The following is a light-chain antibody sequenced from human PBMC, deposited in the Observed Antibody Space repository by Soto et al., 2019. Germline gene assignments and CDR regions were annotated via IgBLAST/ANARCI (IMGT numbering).Light chain of an antibody. CDR1: ESVVSNY. CDR3: QQYGSIPWT. CDR2: DAS. V-gene: IGKV3-20*01. J-gene: IGKJ1*01. Sequence: EIVSTQSPGTLSLSPGXRATLSCRATESVVSNYLAWYQLKPDQAPRLLIYDASSRATGIPDRFSGSGSGTDFTLTISRLEPEDFAVYYCQQYGSIPWTFGQGTKV.